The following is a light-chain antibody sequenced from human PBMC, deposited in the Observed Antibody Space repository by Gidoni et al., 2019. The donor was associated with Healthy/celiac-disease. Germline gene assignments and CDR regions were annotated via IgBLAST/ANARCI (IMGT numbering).Light chain of an antibody. J-gene: IGKJ2*01. Sequence: DIQMTPSPSTLSASVGDRVTITCRASQSISSWLAWYQQKPGKAPKLLIYKASSLESGVPSRFSGSGSGTEFTLTISSLQPDDFATYYCQQYNSYSEYTFGQXTKLEIK. CDR1: QSISSW. V-gene: IGKV1-5*03. CDR3: QQYNSYSEYT. CDR2: KAS.